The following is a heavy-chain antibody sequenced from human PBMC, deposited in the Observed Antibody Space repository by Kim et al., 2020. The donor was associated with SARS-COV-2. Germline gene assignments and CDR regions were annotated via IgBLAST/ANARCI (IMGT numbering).Heavy chain of an antibody. Sequence: GGSLRLSCAASGFTFSSYGMHWVRQAPGKGLEWVAVIWYDGSNKYYADSVKGRFTISRDNSKNTLYLQMNSLRAEDTAVYYCARGPYYAFWSGYLSYYYYGMDVWGQGTTVTVSS. CDR3: ARGPYYAFWSGYLSYYYYGMDV. V-gene: IGHV3-33*01. D-gene: IGHD3-3*01. J-gene: IGHJ6*02. CDR2: IWYDGSNK. CDR1: GFTFSSYG.